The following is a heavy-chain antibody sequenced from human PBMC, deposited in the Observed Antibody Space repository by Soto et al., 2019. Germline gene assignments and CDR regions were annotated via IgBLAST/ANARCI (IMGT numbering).Heavy chain of an antibody. V-gene: IGHV3-23*01. CDR1: GLSFSGYC. D-gene: IGHD4-4*01. Sequence: GGSLRLSCAASGLSFSGYCMSWVRQAPGTGLEWVSAISCSGSTTYYADSVKGRFTISRDDSKNILFLQTNSLRAEDTAVYYCVTRSRGLQSSPPRLDSWGQGTLVTVSS. J-gene: IGHJ4*02. CDR3: VTRSRGLQSSPPRLDS. CDR2: ISCSGSTT.